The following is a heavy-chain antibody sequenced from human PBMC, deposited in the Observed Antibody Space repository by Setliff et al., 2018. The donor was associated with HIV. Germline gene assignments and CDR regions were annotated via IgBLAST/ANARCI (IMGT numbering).Heavy chain of an antibody. CDR2: IYTSGRT. J-gene: IGHJ3*02. D-gene: IGHD3-22*01. CDR1: GVSISNYY. Sequence: SETLSLTCTVSGVSISNYYWSWIRQPAGKGLQWIGDIYTSGRTNYNPSLKSRVTMSLDTSKNQFSLKLNSVTAADTAVYYCARAGDSSGYPTNRERDAFDIWGQGTMVTVSS. CDR3: ARAGDSSGYPTNRERDAFDI. V-gene: IGHV4-4*07.